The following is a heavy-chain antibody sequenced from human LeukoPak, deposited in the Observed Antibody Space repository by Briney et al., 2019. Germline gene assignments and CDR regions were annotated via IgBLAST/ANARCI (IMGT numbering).Heavy chain of an antibody. CDR3: ARASPEGGYYPSGSPLPVDY. CDR1: GGSFSGYS. J-gene: IGHJ4*02. CDR2: INHGGST. Sequence: PSETLSLTCAVYGGSFSGYSWNWIRQPPGKGLEWIGEINHGGSTNYSPPLKSRVIISVDTSKNQFSLKLTSVTAADTAVYYCARASPEGGYYPSGSPLPVDYWGQGTLVTVSS. D-gene: IGHD3-10*01. V-gene: IGHV4-34*01.